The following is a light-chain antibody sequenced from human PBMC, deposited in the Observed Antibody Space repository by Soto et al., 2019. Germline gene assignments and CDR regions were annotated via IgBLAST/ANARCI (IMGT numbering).Light chain of an antibody. CDR3: SLYTSENAYV. Sequence: QSALTQPPSVSGSPGQSVTISCTGTSTDFVSYNRVSWYQQPPGTAPKLIIYEVSKRPSGVPDRFSGSKSGNTASLTISGLQAADEADYYCSLYTSENAYVFGTGTKGTVL. CDR2: EVS. V-gene: IGLV2-18*01. J-gene: IGLJ1*01. CDR1: STDFVSYNR.